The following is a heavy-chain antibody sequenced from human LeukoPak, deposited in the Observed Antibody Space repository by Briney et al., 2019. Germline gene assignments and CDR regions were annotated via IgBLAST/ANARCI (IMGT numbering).Heavy chain of an antibody. CDR2: IGSGGST. CDR3: AKEPIGGGYFEY. Sequence: GGSLRLSCAASGFTFSSYALSWVHQAPGKGLEWVSTIGSGGSTYYADSVKGRFTISRDNSKNTLYLQMNSLRAEDTAVHYCAKEPIGGGYFEYWGQGTLVTVSS. CDR1: GFTFSSYA. J-gene: IGHJ4*02. V-gene: IGHV3-23*01. D-gene: IGHD3-16*01.